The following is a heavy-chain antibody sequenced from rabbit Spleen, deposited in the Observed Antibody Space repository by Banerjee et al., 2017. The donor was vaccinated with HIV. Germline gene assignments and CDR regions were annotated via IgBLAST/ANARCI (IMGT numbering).Heavy chain of an antibody. D-gene: IGHD8-1*01. J-gene: IGHJ4*01. CDR1: GFDFSSDA. CDR3: ARDAGSGAYIDVYFDL. CDR2: IYNGDGST. Sequence: EESGGDLVQPEGSLTLTCKASGFDFSSDAMCWVRQAPGKGPEWAACIYNGDGSTYYASWVNGRFTISKTSSTTVTLQMTSLTAADTATYFCARDAGSGAYIDVYFDLWGPGTLVTVS. V-gene: IGHV1S47*01.